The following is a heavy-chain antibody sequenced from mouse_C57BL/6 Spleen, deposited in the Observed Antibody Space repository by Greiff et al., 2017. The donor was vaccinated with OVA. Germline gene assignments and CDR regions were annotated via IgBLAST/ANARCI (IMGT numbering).Heavy chain of an antibody. V-gene: IGHV1-80*01. Sequence: QVQLKESGAELVKPGASVKISCKASGYAFSSYWMNWVKQRPGKGLEWIGQIYPGDGDTNYNGKFKGKATLTADKSSSTAYMQLSSLTSEDSAVYFCARPGYSKNYYAMDYWGQGTSVTVSS. CDR3: ARPGYSKNYYAMDY. CDR2: IYPGDGDT. CDR1: GYAFSSYW. D-gene: IGHD2-5*01. J-gene: IGHJ4*01.